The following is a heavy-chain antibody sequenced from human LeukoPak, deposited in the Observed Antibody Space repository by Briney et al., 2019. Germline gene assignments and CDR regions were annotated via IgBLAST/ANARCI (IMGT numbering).Heavy chain of an antibody. V-gene: IGHV1-8*01. Sequence: ASVKVSCKASGYAFTSYDINWVRQATGQGLEWMGWMNPNSGNTGYAQKFQGRVTMTRNTSISTAYMELSSLRSEDTAVYYCARVGDNRQQLDPSSYYYYYYMDVWGKGTTVTVSS. D-gene: IGHD6-13*01. CDR1: GYAFTSYD. CDR2: MNPNSGNT. CDR3: ARVGDNRQQLDPSSYYYYYYMDV. J-gene: IGHJ6*03.